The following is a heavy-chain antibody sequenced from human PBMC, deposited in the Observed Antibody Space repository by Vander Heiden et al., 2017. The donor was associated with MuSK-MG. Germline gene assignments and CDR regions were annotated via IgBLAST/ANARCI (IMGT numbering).Heavy chain of an antibody. CDR3: ARDGYSSGWYLSGNYFDY. J-gene: IGHJ4*02. Sequence: EVQLVESGGGLVQPGGSLRLSCAASGFTVRSNYMSWVRQAPGKGLEWVSVIYSGGSTYYADSVKGRFTISRHNSKNTLYRQMNSLRAEDTAVYYCARDGYSSGWYLSGNYFDYWGQGTLVTVSS. V-gene: IGHV3-53*04. CDR1: GFTVRSNY. CDR2: IYSGGST. D-gene: IGHD6-19*01.